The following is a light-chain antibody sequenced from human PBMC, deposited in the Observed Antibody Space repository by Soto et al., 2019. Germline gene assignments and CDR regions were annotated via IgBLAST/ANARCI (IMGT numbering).Light chain of an antibody. J-gene: IGLJ2*01. CDR3: AAWDDSLNAVV. V-gene: IGLV1-44*01. CDR2: TNN. Sequence: QSVLTQPPSVSGTPGHKVSLSSSGSTSNLGANTVNWYQQLPGTAPKLLIYTNNQRPSGVPDRFSGSKSGTSASLAISGIRSEDEADFCCAAWDDSLNAVVFGGGTKLTV. CDR1: TSNLGANT.